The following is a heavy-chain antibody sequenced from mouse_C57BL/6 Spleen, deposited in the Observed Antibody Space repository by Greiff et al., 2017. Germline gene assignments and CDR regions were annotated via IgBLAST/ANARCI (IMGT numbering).Heavy chain of an antibody. J-gene: IGHJ1*03. CDR3: ARQGVTTVVARGYFDV. V-gene: IGHV5-6*02. CDR2: ISSGGSYT. Sequence: DVKLVESGGDLVKPGGSLKLSCAASGFTFSSYGMSWVRQTPDKRLEWVATISSGGSYTYYPDSVKGRFTISRDNAKNTLYLQMSSLKSEDTAMYYCARQGVTTVVARGYFDVWGTGTTVTVSS. D-gene: IGHD1-1*01. CDR1: GFTFSSYG.